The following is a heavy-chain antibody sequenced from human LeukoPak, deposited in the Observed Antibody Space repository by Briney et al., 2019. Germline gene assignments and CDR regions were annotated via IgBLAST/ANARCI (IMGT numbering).Heavy chain of an antibody. J-gene: IGHJ3*02. CDR3: AREGVGHGGAFDI. CDR1: GFTFSSYA. Sequence: GGSLRLSCAASGFTFSSYAMNWVRQAPGKGLEWVSHISGSGISTYYADSVKGRFTISRDNSKNTLYLQMNSLRAEDTALYYCAREGVGHGGAFDIWGQGTMVTVSS. D-gene: IGHD1-26*01. V-gene: IGHV3-23*01. CDR2: ISGSGIST.